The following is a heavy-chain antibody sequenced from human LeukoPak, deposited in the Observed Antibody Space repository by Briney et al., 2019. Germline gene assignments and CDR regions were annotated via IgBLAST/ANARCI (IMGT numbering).Heavy chain of an antibody. D-gene: IGHD6-19*01. CDR2: IYYSGST. Sequence: TSETLSLTCAVYGGSFSGYYWSWIRQHPGKGLEWIGYIYYSGSTYYNPSLKSRVTISVDTSKNQFSLKLSSVTAADTAVYYCARDQQQWLARHPYGMDVWGQGTTVTVSS. J-gene: IGHJ6*02. CDR3: ARDQQQWLARHPYGMDV. CDR1: GGSFSGYY. V-gene: IGHV4-31*11.